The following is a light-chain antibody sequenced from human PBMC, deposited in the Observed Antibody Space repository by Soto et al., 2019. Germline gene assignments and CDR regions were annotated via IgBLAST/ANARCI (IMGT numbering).Light chain of an antibody. Sequence: DIQMTQSPSTLSGSVGDRVTITCRASQGISSWLAWYQQKPGKAPKLLIYAASSLQSGVPSRFSGSGSGTDFTLTISSLQSEDFAVYSCLQYHNLWAFGQGTKVDI. CDR2: AAS. CDR1: QGISSW. J-gene: IGKJ1*01. CDR3: LQYHNLWA. V-gene: IGKV1D-16*01.